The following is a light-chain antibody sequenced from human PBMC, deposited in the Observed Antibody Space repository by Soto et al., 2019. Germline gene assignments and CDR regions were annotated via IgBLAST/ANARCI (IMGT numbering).Light chain of an antibody. CDR1: SSDVGGYNY. CDR2: EVS. Sequence: SALTQPPSASGSPGQSVTISCTGTSSDVGGYNYVSWYQQHPGKAPKLMIYEVSKRPSGVPDRFSGSKSGNTASLTVSGLQAEDEADYYCSSYAGSNIYVFGTGTQLTVL. J-gene: IGLJ1*01. V-gene: IGLV2-8*01. CDR3: SSYAGSNIYV.